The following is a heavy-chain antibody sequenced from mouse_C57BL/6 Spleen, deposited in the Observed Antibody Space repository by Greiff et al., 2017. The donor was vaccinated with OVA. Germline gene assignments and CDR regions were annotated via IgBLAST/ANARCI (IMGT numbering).Heavy chain of an antibody. CDR3: TRDGKSYYAMDY. CDR2: ISSGGDYI. J-gene: IGHJ4*01. Sequence: EVHLVESGEGLVKPGGSLKLSCAASGFTFSSYAMSWVRQTPEKRLEWVAYISSGGDYIYYADTVKGRFTISRDNARNTLYLQMSSLKSEDTAMYYCTRDGKSYYAMDYWGQGTSVTVSS. V-gene: IGHV5-9-1*02. CDR1: GFTFSSYA. D-gene: IGHD2-3*01.